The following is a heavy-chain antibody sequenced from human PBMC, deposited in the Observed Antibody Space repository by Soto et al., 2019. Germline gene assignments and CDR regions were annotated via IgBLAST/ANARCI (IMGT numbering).Heavy chain of an antibody. CDR2: ISPNSNYR. CDR1: GFTFSDFY. CDR3: VRGGGGGQFDS. V-gene: IGHV3-11*06. J-gene: IGHJ4*02. D-gene: IGHD2-21*01. Sequence: QIQLVESGGGLVKPGGSLRLSCEASGFTFSDFYMTWVRQAPGKGLEWLSYISPNSNYREYAESVKGRHIISRDNAKNSLSLQMNSLRVEDTAVYYCVRGGGGGQFDSWGQGILVTVSS.